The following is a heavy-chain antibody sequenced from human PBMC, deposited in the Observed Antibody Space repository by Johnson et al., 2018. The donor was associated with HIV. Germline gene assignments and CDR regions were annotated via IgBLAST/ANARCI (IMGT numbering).Heavy chain of an antibody. V-gene: IGHV3-20*04. Sequence: VQLMESGGGVIRPGGSLRLSCAASGFTFDDYGMSWVRQAPGKGLEWVSGINWNGGSTGYADSVKGRFTISRDNAKNSLYLQMNSLRAEDTAVYFCATVWRNEGRHAFDIWGQGTMVTVSS. CDR1: GFTFDDYG. CDR2: INWNGGST. CDR3: ATVWRNEGRHAFDI. J-gene: IGHJ3*02. D-gene: IGHD1-1*01.